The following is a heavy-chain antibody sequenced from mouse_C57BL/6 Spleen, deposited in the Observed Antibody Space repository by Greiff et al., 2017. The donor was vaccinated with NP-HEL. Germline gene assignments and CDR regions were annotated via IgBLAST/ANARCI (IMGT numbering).Heavy chain of an antibody. V-gene: IGHV1-54*01. Sequence: QVQLQQSGAELVRPGTSVKVSCKASGYAFTNYLIEWVKQRPGQGLEWIGVINPGSGGTNYNEKFKGKATLTADTSSSTAYMQLSSLTSEDSAVYFCARDYDYLFDYWGQGTTLTVSS. J-gene: IGHJ2*01. CDR3: ARDYDYLFDY. CDR1: GYAFTNYL. D-gene: IGHD2-4*01. CDR2: INPGSGGT.